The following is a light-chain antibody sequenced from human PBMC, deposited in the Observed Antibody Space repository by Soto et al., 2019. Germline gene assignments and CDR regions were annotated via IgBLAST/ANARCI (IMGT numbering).Light chain of an antibody. CDR1: QSIRSH. J-gene: IGKJ1*01. CDR2: DAS. V-gene: IGKV3-15*01. CDR3: QQYNTWLKWT. Sequence: EIVMTQSPATLSVSPGERATLSCRASQSIRSHLAWYQQKPGQGPRLLIYDASTRATGIPARFSGSGSGTDVTLTIRSLQSEDFAVYYCQQYNTWLKWTFGQGTKVEIK.